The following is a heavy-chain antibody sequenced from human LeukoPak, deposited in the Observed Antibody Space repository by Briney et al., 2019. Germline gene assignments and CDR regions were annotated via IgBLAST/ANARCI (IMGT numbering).Heavy chain of an antibody. V-gene: IGHV1-8*03. CDR3: ARDDYYGSGSFYYYYMDV. CDR2: MNPNSGNT. CDR1: GYTFTTYD. J-gene: IGHJ6*03. D-gene: IGHD3-10*01. Sequence: ASVKVSCKASGYTFTTYDINWVRQATGQGLEWMGWMNPNSGNTGFAQKFQGRITITRNTSISTAYMELSSLRSDDTAVYYCARDDYYGSGSFYYYYMDVWGKGTTVTISS.